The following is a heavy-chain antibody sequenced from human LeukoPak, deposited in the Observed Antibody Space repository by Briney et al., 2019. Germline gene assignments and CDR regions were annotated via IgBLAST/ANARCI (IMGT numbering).Heavy chain of an antibody. J-gene: IGHJ4*02. CDR2: IYPGDSDT. V-gene: IGHV5-51*01. D-gene: IGHD1-26*01. CDR1: AYRFSNYW. CDR3: ARQAGATDYDY. Sequence: GESLKISCKGSAYRFSNYWIGWVRQMPGKGLEWMGIIYPGDSDTKYSPSFRGQVTISVDKSISTAYLQWSSLKASDTAMYYCARQAGATDYDYWGQGTLVTVSS.